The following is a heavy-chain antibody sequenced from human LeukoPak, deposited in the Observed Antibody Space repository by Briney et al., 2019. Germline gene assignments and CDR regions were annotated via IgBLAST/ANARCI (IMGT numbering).Heavy chain of an antibody. CDR2: TYYRSKWYN. V-gene: IGHV6-1*01. CDR1: VNSVSSNTTA. J-gene: IGHJ3*01. D-gene: IGHD5-24*01. Sequence: SQTLSLTWAISVNSVSSNTTACNWLRQSPSRGLEWLGRTYYRSKWYNDYAASVKSRITINPDTSKNQFFLHLNSVTAEDTAVYYCVRGGQGDGYSADEAFDFWGQGTVVTVSS. CDR3: VRGGQGDGYSADEAFDF.